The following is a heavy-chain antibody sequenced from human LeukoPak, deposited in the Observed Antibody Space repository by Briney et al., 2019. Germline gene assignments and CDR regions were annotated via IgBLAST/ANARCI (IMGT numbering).Heavy chain of an antibody. CDR3: ARDSDSSSWIIYYGMDV. J-gene: IGHJ6*02. Sequence: ASVKVSCKASGYTFTSYGISWVRQAPGQGLEWMGWISAYNGNTNYAQKLQGRVTMTTGTSTSTAYMELRSLRSDDTAVYYCARDSDSSSWIIYYGMDVWGQGTTVTVSS. CDR1: GYTFTSYG. D-gene: IGHD6-13*01. CDR2: ISAYNGNT. V-gene: IGHV1-18*01.